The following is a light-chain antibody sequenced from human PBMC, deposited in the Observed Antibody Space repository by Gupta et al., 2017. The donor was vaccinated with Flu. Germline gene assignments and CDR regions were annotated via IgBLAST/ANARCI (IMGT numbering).Light chain of an antibody. Sequence: EIVLPQPLAILSVSPGERATLSCRASQSVSSNLAWYQQKPGQAPRLLIYGASTRATGIPARFSGSGSGTEFTLTISSLQSEDFAVYYCQQYNNWPPWTFGQGTKVEIK. CDR1: QSVSSN. J-gene: IGKJ1*01. V-gene: IGKV3-15*01. CDR3: QQYNNWPPWT. CDR2: GAS.